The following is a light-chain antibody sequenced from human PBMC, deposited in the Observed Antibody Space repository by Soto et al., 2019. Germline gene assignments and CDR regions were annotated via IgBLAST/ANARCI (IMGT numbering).Light chain of an antibody. CDR1: RDISNY. Sequence: DIQVTQSPSSLSASLGDRVSITCRASRDISNYLAWYQQKPGQVPRLLISGASSLHSGVPSRFSGSRSGTDFTLTISSLQPEDIATYYCQFYNSYSRTFGQGTKVDI. CDR3: QFYNSYSRT. CDR2: GAS. V-gene: IGKV1-27*01. J-gene: IGKJ1*01.